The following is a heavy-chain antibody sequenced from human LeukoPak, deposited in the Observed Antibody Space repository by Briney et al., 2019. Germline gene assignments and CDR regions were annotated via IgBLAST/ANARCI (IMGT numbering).Heavy chain of an antibody. D-gene: IGHD6-19*01. Sequence: PGGSLRLSCAASGFTFSSYRMNWVRQAPGKGLEWVSSISGSNSYIYYADSVKGRLTISRDNAKNSLYLQMNSLRAEDTAVYYCARDLITVAGSLDHWGQGTLVAVSS. CDR3: ARDLITVAGSLDH. J-gene: IGHJ4*02. V-gene: IGHV3-21*01. CDR1: GFTFSSYR. CDR2: ISGSNSYI.